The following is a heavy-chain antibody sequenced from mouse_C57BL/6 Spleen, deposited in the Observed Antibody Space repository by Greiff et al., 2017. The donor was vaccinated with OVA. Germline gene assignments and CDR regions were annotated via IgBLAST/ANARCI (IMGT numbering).Heavy chain of an antibody. V-gene: IGHV1-26*01. J-gene: IGHJ3*01. Sequence: EVQLQQSGPELVKPGASVKISCKASGYTFTDYYMNWVKQSHGKSLEWIGDINPNNGGTSYNQKFKGKATLTVDKSSSTAYMELRSLTSEDSAVYYCARSGGYYVSLFAYWGQGTLVTVSA. CDR3: ARSGGYYVSLFAY. CDR2: INPNNGGT. CDR1: GYTFTDYY. D-gene: IGHD2-3*01.